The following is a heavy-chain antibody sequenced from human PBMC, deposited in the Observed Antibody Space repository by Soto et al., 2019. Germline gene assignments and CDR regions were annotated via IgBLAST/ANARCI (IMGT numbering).Heavy chain of an antibody. CDR3: TRVSQAFTLQWPRLSNAFDI. D-gene: IGHD6-19*01. J-gene: IGHJ3*02. CDR2: IKQDGSEK. Sequence: PGGTLRLSCADSELTFSHYWMSWVRQAPGKGLEWVANIKQDGSEKYYVDSVKGRFTISRDDAKNSLYLQMNSLRAEDTAVYYCTRVSQAFTLQWPRLSNAFDIWGQGTMVTVSS. V-gene: IGHV3-7*03. CDR1: ELTFSHYW.